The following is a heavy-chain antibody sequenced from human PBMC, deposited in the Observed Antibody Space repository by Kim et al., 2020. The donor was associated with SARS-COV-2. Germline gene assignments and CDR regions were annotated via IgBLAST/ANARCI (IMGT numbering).Heavy chain of an antibody. V-gene: IGHV3-33*06. CDR3: AKGRCIAVASTLYYFDY. J-gene: IGHJ4*02. D-gene: IGHD6-19*01. CDR2: IWYDGSNK. CDR1: GFTFNGSG. Sequence: GGSLRLSCAASGFTFNGSGMHWVRQAPGKGLEWVAVIWYDGSNKDYADSVKGRFTISRDNSKNTLYLQMNSLRAEDTGVYYCAKGRCIAVASTLYYFDYWGEGALVTASS.